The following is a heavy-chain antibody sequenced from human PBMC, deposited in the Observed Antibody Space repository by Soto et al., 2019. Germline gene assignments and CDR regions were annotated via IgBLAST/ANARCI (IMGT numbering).Heavy chain of an antibody. J-gene: IGHJ5*02. D-gene: IGHD2-15*01. CDR1: GYTFTSYY. V-gene: IGHV1-46*01. Sequence: GASVKVSCKASGYTFTSYYMHWVRQAPGQGLEWMGIINPSGGSTSYAQKFQGRVTMTRDTSTSTVYMELSSLRSEDTAVYYCARSGYCSGGSCQNWFDPWGQGTLVTVSS. CDR3: ARSGYCSGGSCQNWFDP. CDR2: INPSGGST.